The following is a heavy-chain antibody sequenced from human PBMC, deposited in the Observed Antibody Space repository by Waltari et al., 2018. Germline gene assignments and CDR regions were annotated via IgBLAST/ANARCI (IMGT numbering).Heavy chain of an antibody. CDR1: GVTFSGFA. J-gene: IGHJ4*02. CDR2: SSESGDST. V-gene: IGHV3-23*04. Sequence: EMQLVESGGGLVQPGGSLRLSCTVSGVTFSGFAMSWVRQAPGKGLEWVSGSSESGDSTHYADSVEGRFTISRDKAKNTLYLQMNSLRAEDTAVYYCAKDTGIHVAGYFDYWGQGTLVSVSS. CDR3: AKDTGIHVAGYFDY. D-gene: IGHD6-19*01.